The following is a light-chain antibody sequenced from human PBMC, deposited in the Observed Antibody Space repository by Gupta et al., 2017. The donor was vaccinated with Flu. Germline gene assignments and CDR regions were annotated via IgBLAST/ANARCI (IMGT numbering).Light chain of an antibody. CDR1: SSNIGNNY. CDR3: SAWDDSLTAWV. CDR2: RNN. J-gene: IGLJ3*02. Sequence: QAVLTPPPSASGTPGQRVTISCSGSSSNIGNNYVYWYWQLPGTAPKLLIYRNNHRPSGVPDRFSGSKSGTSASLAITGLRSEDEADYYCSAWDDSLTAWVFGGGTKLTVL. V-gene: IGLV1-47*01.